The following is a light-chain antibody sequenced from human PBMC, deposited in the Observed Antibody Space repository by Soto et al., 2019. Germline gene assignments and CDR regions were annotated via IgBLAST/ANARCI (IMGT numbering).Light chain of an antibody. CDR2: DAS. CDR3: QHYGGLWT. J-gene: IGKJ1*01. Sequence: DLQMTQSPSTLSPSIGDRITISCRASQSIGNRLAWYQQKPGTAPKVLIYDASTLESGVPSRFSGSGSGTNFILSLSSLQPDDVATYYCQHYGGLWTFGLGTKVEIK. CDR1: QSIGNR. V-gene: IGKV1-5*01.